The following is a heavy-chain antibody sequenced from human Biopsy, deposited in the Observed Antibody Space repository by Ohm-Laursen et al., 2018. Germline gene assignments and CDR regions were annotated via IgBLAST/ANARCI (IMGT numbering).Heavy chain of an antibody. V-gene: IGHV1-2*02. CDR3: ALQSVAQMKNFDY. Sequence: SVKVSCKASGFSFTGYYIHWVRQAPGQGLEWMGWINPKSGGTNYAQKFQGNITMTKNTSTSTAYMEMSRLRSDDTAVYYCALQSVAQMKNFDYWGQGTLVTVSS. D-gene: IGHD6-19*01. J-gene: IGHJ4*02. CDR1: GFSFTGYY. CDR2: INPKSGGT.